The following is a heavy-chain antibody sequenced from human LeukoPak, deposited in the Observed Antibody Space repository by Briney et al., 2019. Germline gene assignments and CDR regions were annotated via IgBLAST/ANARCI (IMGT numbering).Heavy chain of an antibody. CDR2: VHYSGST. J-gene: IGHJ4*02. D-gene: IGHD3-9*01. Sequence: SDTLSLPCSVSGLSILSYYWNWIRQPSGKGLEWIGDVHYSGSTNYNPSLKSRVTISVDTSKSQFSLKLSSATAADTAVYFFQAEDGIRYFDYWGQGTLLTVSS. CDR3: QAEDGIRYFDY. V-gene: IGHV4-59*08. CDR1: GLSILSYY.